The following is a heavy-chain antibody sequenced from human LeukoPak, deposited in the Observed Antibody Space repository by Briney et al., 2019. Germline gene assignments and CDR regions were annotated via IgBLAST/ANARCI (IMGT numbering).Heavy chain of an antibody. J-gene: IGHJ4*02. CDR1: GFTFSSYV. CDR3: AGSSSWYRQGDY. CDR2: ISGSGGST. D-gene: IGHD6-13*01. Sequence: GGSLRLSCAASGFTFSSYVMSWVRQAPGKGLEWVSTISGSGGSTYYADSVKGRFTISRDSSKNTLYLQMSSLRAGDTAVYYCAGSSSWYRQGDYWGQGTLVTVSS. V-gene: IGHV3-23*01.